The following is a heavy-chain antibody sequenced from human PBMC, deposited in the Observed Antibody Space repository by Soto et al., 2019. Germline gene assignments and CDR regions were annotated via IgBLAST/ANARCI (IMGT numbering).Heavy chain of an antibody. V-gene: IGHV5-10-1*01. J-gene: IGHJ6*02. D-gene: IGHD6-19*01. CDR1: GYSFTSDW. CDR2: IDPSDSYT. Sequence: HGEARKISCKGSGYSFTSDWISVVRQMPGKGLEWMGRIDPSDSYTNYSPSFQGHVTISADKSISTAYLQWSSLKASDTAMYYCARQARWYSSGWYGRVRYYGTHVPRPGPTVTVFS. CDR3: ARQARWYSSGWYGRVRYYGTHV.